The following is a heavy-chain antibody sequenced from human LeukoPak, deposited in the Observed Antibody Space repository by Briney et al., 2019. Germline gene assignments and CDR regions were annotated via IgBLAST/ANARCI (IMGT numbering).Heavy chain of an antibody. Sequence: PGGSLRLSCAASGFTFSSYGMHWVRQAPGKGLEWVAVIWYDGSNKKYAGSVKGRFTISRDNSKNTLYLQMNSLRAEDTAVYYCAKGLYCSSTSCYFENYYYYMDVWGRGTTVTVSS. V-gene: IGHV3-33*06. CDR2: IWYDGSNK. CDR3: AKGLYCSSTSCYFENYYYYMDV. D-gene: IGHD2-2*01. CDR1: GFTFSSYG. J-gene: IGHJ6*03.